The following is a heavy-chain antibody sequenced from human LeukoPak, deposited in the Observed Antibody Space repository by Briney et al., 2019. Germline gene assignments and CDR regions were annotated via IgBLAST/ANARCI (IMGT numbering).Heavy chain of an antibody. D-gene: IGHD5-24*01. CDR3: VRDRDGFYYFDY. Sequence: SETLSLTCTASGGSISYYWNWIRQPPGKGLEWIGYIYYRGNTNYNPSLKSRLTISVDTSKNQFSLKLSSVTAADTAVYYCVRDRDGFYYFDYWGQGTLVTVSS. CDR1: GGSISYY. CDR2: IYYRGNT. J-gene: IGHJ4*02. V-gene: IGHV4-59*03.